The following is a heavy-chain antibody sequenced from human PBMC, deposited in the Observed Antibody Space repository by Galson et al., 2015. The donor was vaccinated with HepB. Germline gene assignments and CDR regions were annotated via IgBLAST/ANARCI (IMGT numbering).Heavy chain of an antibody. CDR3: AAGHTSGTTGFDY. CDR1: GYTFTELS. J-gene: IGHJ4*02. CDR2: FDSEDGET. D-gene: IGHD1-1*01. V-gene: IGHV1-24*01. Sequence: SVKLSCKVSGYTFTELSMHWVRQAPGKGLEWMGGFDSEDGETSYAQKFKGRVTMTEDTATHTAYMELSSLRYEDTAVYYRAAGHTSGTTGFDYWGQGTLVTVSS.